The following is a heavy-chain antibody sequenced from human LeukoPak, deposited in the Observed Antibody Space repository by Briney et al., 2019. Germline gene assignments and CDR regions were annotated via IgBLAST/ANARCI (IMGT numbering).Heavy chain of an antibody. CDR1: GGSISSYY. Sequence: SETLSLTCIVSGGSISSYYWNWIRQPAGKGLEWIGRIYSSGSTNYNPSLKSRVTMSVDTSKNQFSLKLSSATAADTAVYYCATGRSIRYFDYWGQGTLLTVSS. V-gene: IGHV4-4*07. CDR2: IYSSGST. CDR3: ATGRSIRYFDY. J-gene: IGHJ4*02. D-gene: IGHD3-9*01.